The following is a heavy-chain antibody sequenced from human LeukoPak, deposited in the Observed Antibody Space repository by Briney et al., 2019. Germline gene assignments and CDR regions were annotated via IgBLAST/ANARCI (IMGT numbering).Heavy chain of an antibody. Sequence: GGSLRLSCAASGFTFSTFAMIWVRQPPGKGLEWVSSIFPSGGEIHYADSVKGRFTISRDNSKSTLSLQMNSLRAEDTAVYYCARELDSSGWVGAFDIWGQGTMVTVSS. CDR2: IFPSGGEI. CDR1: GFTFSTFA. J-gene: IGHJ3*02. D-gene: IGHD6-19*01. CDR3: ARELDSSGWVGAFDI. V-gene: IGHV3-23*01.